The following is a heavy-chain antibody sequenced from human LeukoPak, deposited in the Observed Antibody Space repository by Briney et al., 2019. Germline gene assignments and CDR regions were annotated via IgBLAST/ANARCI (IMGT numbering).Heavy chain of an antibody. CDR3: ASFFWSGYYAEFDY. CDR2: IIPIFGTA. Sequence: SVKVSCKASGGTFSSYAISWVRQAPGQGLEWMGGIIPIFGTANYAQKFQGRVTITADESTSTAYMELSSLRSEDTAVYYCASFFWSGYYAEFDYWGQGTLVTVSS. J-gene: IGHJ4*02. CDR1: GGTFSSYA. V-gene: IGHV1-69*13. D-gene: IGHD3-3*01.